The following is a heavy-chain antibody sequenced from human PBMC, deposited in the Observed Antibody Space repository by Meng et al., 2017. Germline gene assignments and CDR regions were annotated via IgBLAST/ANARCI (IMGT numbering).Heavy chain of an antibody. J-gene: IGHJ1*01. Sequence: GESLKISCAASGFTVSSNYMSWVRQAPGKGLEWVSVIYSGGSTYYADSVKGRFTISRHNSKNTLYLQMNSLRAEDTAVYYCAKVTYYYDSSGLRPIEYFQHWGQGTLVTVSS. CDR2: IYSGGST. CDR1: GFTVSSNY. CDR3: AKVTYYYDSSGLRPIEYFQH. D-gene: IGHD3-22*01. V-gene: IGHV3-53*04.